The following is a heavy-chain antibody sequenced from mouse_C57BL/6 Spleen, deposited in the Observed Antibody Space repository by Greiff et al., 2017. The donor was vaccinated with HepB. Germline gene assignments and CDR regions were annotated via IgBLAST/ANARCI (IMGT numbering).Heavy chain of an antibody. J-gene: IGHJ2*01. V-gene: IGHV1-81*01. D-gene: IGHD1-1*01. Sequence: QVHVKQSGAELARPGASVKLSCKASGYTFTSYGISWVKQRTGQGLEWIGEIYPRSGNTYYNEKFKGKATLTADKSSSTAYMELRSLTSEDSAVYFCARCTTVVARDYWGQGTTLTVSS. CDR3: ARCTTVVARDY. CDR2: IYPRSGNT. CDR1: GYTFTSYG.